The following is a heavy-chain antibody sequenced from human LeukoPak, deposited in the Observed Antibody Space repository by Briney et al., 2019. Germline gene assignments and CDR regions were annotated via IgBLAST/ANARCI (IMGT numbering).Heavy chain of an antibody. CDR1: GGTFSSYA. V-gene: IGHV1-69*05. CDR2: IIPIFGTA. Sequence: SVKVSCKASGGTFSSYAISWVRQAPGQGLEWMGRIIPIFGTANYAQKFQGRVTITTDESTSTAYMELSSLRSEDTAVYYCAREDKRGIFGVVNLFGWGQGTLVTVSS. J-gene: IGHJ4*02. CDR3: AREDKRGIFGVVNLFG. D-gene: IGHD3-3*01.